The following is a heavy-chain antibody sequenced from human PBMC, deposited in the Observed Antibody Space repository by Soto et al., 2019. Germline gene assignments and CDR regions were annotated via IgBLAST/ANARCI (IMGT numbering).Heavy chain of an antibody. D-gene: IGHD4-4*01. V-gene: IGHV3-48*03. Sequence: TGGSLRLSCATSGFTFSSYEMNWVRQAPGKGLEWVSYISSSGSTIYYADSVKGRFTISRDNAKNSLYLQMNSLRAEDTAVYYCAREVVTSVGSWFDPWGQGTLVTVSS. J-gene: IGHJ5*02. CDR1: GFTFSSYE. CDR2: ISSSGSTI. CDR3: AREVVTSVGSWFDP.